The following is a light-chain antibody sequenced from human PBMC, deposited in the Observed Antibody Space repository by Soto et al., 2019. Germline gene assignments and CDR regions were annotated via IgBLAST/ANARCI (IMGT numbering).Light chain of an antibody. CDR2: EVS. CDR1: SSDVGGYNY. J-gene: IGLJ3*02. Sequence: QSVLTQPASVSGSPGQSITISCTGTSSDVGGYNYVSWYQQHPGKVPKLMIYEVSYRPSGVSNRFSGSKSGNTASLTISGVQAEDEYDYYCTSYTTISTLAFGGGTKLTVL. CDR3: TSYTTISTLA. V-gene: IGLV2-14*01.